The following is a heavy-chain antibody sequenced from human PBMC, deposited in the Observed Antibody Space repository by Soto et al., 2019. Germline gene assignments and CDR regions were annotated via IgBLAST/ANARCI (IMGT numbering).Heavy chain of an antibody. Sequence: GGSLRLSCSASGFTFSSYAMHWVRQAPGKGLEYVSAISSNGGSTYYADSVKGRFTISRDNSKNTLYLQMSSLRAEDTAVYYCVKAATYYYGSGSYGFDYWGQGTLVIVSS. J-gene: IGHJ4*02. V-gene: IGHV3-64D*08. CDR2: ISSNGGST. D-gene: IGHD3-10*01. CDR3: VKAATYYYGSGSYGFDY. CDR1: GFTFSSYA.